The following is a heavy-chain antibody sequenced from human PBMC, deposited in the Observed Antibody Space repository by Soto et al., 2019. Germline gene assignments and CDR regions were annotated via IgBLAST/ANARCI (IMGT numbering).Heavy chain of an antibody. CDR2: MNPNSGNT. CDR3: ARLTVTTAGYYYYGMDV. CDR1: GYTFTSYD. V-gene: IGHV1-8*01. J-gene: IGHJ6*02. Sequence: ASVKVSCKASGYTFTSYDINWVRQATGQGLEWMGWMNPNSGNTGYAQKFQGRVTMTRNTSISTAYMELSSLRSEDTAVYYCARLTVTTAGYYYYGMDVWGQGTTVTVSS. D-gene: IGHD4-4*01.